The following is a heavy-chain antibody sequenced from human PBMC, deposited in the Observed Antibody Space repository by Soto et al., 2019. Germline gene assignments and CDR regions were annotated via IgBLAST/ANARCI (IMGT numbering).Heavy chain of an antibody. Sequence: SETLSLTCAVYGGSFSGYYWSWIRQPPGKGLEWIGEINHSGSTNHNPSLKSRVTISVDTSKNQFSLKLSSVTAADTAVYYCARGRRSSGNPFDYWGQGTLVTVSS. V-gene: IGHV4-34*01. CDR1: GGSFSGYY. CDR3: ARGRRSSGNPFDY. J-gene: IGHJ4*02. D-gene: IGHD6-19*01. CDR2: INHSGST.